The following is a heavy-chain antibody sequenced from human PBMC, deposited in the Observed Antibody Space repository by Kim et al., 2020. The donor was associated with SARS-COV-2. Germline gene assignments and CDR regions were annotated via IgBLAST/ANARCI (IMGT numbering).Heavy chain of an antibody. CDR2: FDPEDGET. CDR1: GYTLTELS. CDR3: ATGFVLDGGLRPNYYYYYGMDV. V-gene: IGHV1-24*01. Sequence: ASVKVSCKVSGYTLTELSMHWVRQAPGKGLEWMGGFDPEDGETIYAQKFQGRVTMTEDTSTDTAYMELSSLRSEDTAVYYCATGFVLDGGLRPNYYYYYGMDVWGQGTTVTVSS. J-gene: IGHJ6*02. D-gene: IGHD3-10*01.